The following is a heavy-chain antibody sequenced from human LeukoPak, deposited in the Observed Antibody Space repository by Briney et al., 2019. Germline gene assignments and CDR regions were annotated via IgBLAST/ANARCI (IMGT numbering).Heavy chain of an antibody. Sequence: SGGSLRLSCAASGFTFSNAWMSWIRQPPGKGLEWLGEINHSGSTNYNPSLKSRVTISVDTSKNQFSLKLSSVTAADTAVYYCARHPSRLMVRGVTNWFDPWGQGTLVTVSS. V-gene: IGHV4-34*01. CDR1: GFTFSNAW. CDR2: INHSGST. CDR3: ARHPSRLMVRGVTNWFDP. J-gene: IGHJ5*02. D-gene: IGHD3-10*01.